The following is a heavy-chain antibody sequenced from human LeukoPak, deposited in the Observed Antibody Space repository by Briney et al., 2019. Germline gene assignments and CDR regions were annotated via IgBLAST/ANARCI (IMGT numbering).Heavy chain of an antibody. CDR3: ARAQTYGDSRLLLDY. V-gene: IGHV3-20*04. J-gene: IGHJ4*02. CDR1: GFTVSSNY. Sequence: GGSLRLSCAASGFTVSSNYMSWVRQAPGKGLEWVSGTNWNGGSTGYADSVEGRFTISRDNAKNSQYLQMNSLRVEDTALYYCARAQTYGDSRLLLDYWGQGTLVTVSS. D-gene: IGHD4-17*01. CDR2: TNWNGGST.